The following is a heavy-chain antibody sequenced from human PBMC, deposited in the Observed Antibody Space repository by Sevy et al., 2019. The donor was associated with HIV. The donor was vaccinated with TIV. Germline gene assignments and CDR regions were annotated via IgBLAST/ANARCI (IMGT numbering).Heavy chain of an antibody. CDR2: INTDGKMT. Sequence: GGSLRLSCAASGLTLTNYWMHWVRQAPGKGLVWVSHINTDGKMTRYADFVKGGFTISRDNAKNTLYRQMNSLGDEDTAFYCCAGGSRGTFGYWGQGTLVTVSS. CDR1: GLTLTNYW. J-gene: IGHJ4*02. D-gene: IGHD1-26*01. CDR3: AGGSRGTFGY. V-gene: IGHV3-74*01.